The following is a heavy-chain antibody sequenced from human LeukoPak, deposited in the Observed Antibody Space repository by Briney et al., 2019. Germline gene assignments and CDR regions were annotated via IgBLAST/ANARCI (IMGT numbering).Heavy chain of an antibody. CDR1: GFTFTSYD. V-gene: IGHV1-2*04. Sequence: GASVKVSCKASGFTFTSYDINWVRQATGQGLEWMGWINPNSGGTNYAQKFQGWVTMTRDTSISTAYMELSRLRSDDAAVYYCARRIHDAFDIWGQGTMVTVSS. D-gene: IGHD2-21*01. CDR3: ARRIHDAFDI. J-gene: IGHJ3*02. CDR2: INPNSGGT.